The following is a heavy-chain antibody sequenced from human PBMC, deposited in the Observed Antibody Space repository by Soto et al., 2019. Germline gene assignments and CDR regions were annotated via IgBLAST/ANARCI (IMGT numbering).Heavy chain of an antibody. CDR1: GFTFDDYA. D-gene: IGHD3-3*01. Sequence: EVQLVESGGGLVQPGRSLRLSCAASGFTFDDYAMHWVRQAPGKGLEWVSGISWNSGSIGYADSVKGRFTISRDNAKNSLYLQMNSLTAEDTALYYCAKDKDYDFWSGLFDYWGQGTLVTVSS. J-gene: IGHJ4*02. CDR3: AKDKDYDFWSGLFDY. CDR2: ISWNSGSI. V-gene: IGHV3-9*01.